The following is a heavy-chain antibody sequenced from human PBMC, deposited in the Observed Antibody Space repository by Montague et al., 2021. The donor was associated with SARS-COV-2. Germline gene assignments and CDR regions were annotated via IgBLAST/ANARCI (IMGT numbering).Heavy chain of an antibody. D-gene: IGHD3-16*02. CDR1: GFTFSNYD. CDR2: ISTSAYTT. V-gene: IGHV3-48*03. J-gene: IGHJ3*02. Sequence: SLRLSCAASGFTFSNYDTNWVRQAPGKGPEWISYISTSAYTTSYAGSVKGRFTIPRDNGKNSLYLQMNSLRVEDTAVYYCTRDYRSIVGDGLDIWGQGTKVTVSS. CDR3: TRDYRSIVGDGLDI.